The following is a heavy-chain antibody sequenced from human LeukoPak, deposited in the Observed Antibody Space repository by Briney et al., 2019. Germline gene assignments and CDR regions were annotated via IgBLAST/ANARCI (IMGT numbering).Heavy chain of an antibody. CDR3: AKDRPPHRRQQLATFDY. D-gene: IGHD6-13*01. CDR1: GFTFSSYA. CDR2: ISGSGGST. J-gene: IGHJ4*02. Sequence: PGGSLRLSCAASGFTFSSYAMSWVRQAPGKGLEWVSAISGSGGSTYYADSVKGRFTISRDNSKNTLYLQMNSLRAEDTAVYYCAKDRPPHRRQQLATFDYWGQGTLVTVSS. V-gene: IGHV3-23*01.